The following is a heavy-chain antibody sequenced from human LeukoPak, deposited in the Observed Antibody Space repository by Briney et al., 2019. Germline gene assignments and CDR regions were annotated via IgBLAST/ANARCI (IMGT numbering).Heavy chain of an antibody. Sequence: GGSLRLSCAGSAFTFADYGIYWIRQAPGKGLEWVAVISYDGRITNYADSVEGRFTISRDNPQSLVHLQLNSLRAEDTAVYYCAKDQDGSGIYDYWGQGTRVTVSS. CDR1: AFTFADYG. J-gene: IGHJ4*02. D-gene: IGHD3-10*01. CDR3: AKDQDGSGIYDY. V-gene: IGHV3-30*18. CDR2: ISYDGRIT.